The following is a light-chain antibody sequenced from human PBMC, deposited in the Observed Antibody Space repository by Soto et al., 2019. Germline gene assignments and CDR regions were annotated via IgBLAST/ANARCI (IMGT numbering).Light chain of an antibody. J-gene: IGKJ5*01. CDR1: QGISNY. CDR3: QNYGSAPIT. V-gene: IGKV1-27*01. Sequence: DVQMTQSPSSLSASVGDRVTITCRASQGISNYLAWYQQKPGKVPKLLIYAASTLQSGVPSRFSGSGSGTDFTLTIDSLQPEDVGTYYCQNYGSAPITFGQGTRLEMK. CDR2: AAS.